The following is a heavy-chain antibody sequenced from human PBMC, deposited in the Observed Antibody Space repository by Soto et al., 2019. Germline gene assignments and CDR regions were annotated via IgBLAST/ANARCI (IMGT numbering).Heavy chain of an antibody. V-gene: IGHV3-23*01. CDR2: ISGSGGTT. Sequence: GGSLRLSCAASGFTFNSYAMSWVRQAPGKGLEWVSAISGSGGTTYYADSVQGRFTISRDNSKNTLYLQMNSLRAEDTAVYYCAKDGYNTPYAYWGQGTPVTVS. D-gene: IGHD5-12*01. CDR1: GFTFNSYA. J-gene: IGHJ4*02. CDR3: AKDGYNTPYAY.